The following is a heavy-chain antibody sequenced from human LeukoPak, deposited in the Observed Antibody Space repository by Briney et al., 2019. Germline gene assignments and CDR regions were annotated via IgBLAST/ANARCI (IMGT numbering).Heavy chain of an antibody. D-gene: IGHD1-26*01. Sequence: SETLSLTCTVSGGSISSYYWSWIRQPPGKGLEWIGYIYYSGSTNYNPSLKSRVTISVDTSKNQFSLKLSSVTAADTAVYYCARGYSGSFSNALDIWGQGTMVTVSS. J-gene: IGHJ3*02. CDR1: GGSISSYY. CDR3: ARGYSGSFSNALDI. CDR2: IYYSGST. V-gene: IGHV4-59*08.